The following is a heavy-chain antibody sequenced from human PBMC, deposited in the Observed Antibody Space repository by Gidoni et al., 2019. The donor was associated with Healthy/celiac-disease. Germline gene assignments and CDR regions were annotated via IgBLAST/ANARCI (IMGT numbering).Heavy chain of an antibody. CDR3: ARDSNKTTLGVLHWFDP. D-gene: IGHD3-3*01. V-gene: IGHV3-33*01. J-gene: IGHJ5*02. Sequence: QVQLVASGGGVVQPGRSLRLSCAASGFTFSSYGMHWVRQAPGKGLEWVAVIWYDGSNKYYADSVKGRFTISRDNSKNTLYLQMNSLRAEDTAVYYCARDSNKTTLGVLHWFDPWGQGTLVTVSS. CDR1: GFTFSSYG. CDR2: IWYDGSNK.